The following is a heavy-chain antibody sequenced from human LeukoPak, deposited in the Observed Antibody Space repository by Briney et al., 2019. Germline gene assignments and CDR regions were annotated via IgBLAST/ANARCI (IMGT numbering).Heavy chain of an antibody. J-gene: IGHJ4*02. Sequence: GGSLRLSCAASGFTFSRSWMTWVRQAPGKGLEWVAVIPYDGSNKYYADSVKGRFTISRENSKNRPYLQMNSLRAEDTAVYYCARAEGYGGELDSWGQGTLVTVSS. V-gene: IGHV3-30*13. CDR1: GFTFSRSW. D-gene: IGHD4-23*01. CDR2: IPYDGSNK. CDR3: ARAEGYGGELDS.